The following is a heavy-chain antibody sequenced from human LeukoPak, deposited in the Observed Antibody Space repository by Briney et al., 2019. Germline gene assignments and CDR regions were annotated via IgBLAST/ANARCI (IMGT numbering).Heavy chain of an antibody. Sequence: ASVKVSCKASGYTFTSYGISWVRQAPGQGLEWMGWIGAHNGNTNYAQKLQGRVAMTTDTSTTTAHMELGSLRSDDTAVYYCARDGVDYSYESSVDYWGQGTLVTVSS. CDR3: ARDGVDYSYESSVDY. CDR1: GYTFTSYG. J-gene: IGHJ4*02. D-gene: IGHD3-22*01. V-gene: IGHV1-18*01. CDR2: IGAHNGNT.